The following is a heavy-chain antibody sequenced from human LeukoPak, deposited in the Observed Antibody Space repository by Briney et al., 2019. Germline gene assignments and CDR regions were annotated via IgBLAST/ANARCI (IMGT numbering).Heavy chain of an antibody. D-gene: IGHD5-12*01. V-gene: IGHV3-30*06. J-gene: IGHJ4*02. CDR3: AKGLRFVDQ. Sequence: PGGSLRLSCVASGFTFSSFAMQWVRQAPGKGLEWVAAIYWDGTNYADSGKGRFTISRDDSKNTLYLQVSSLRPEDTAVYYCAKGLRFVDQWGQGTLVTVSS. CDR2: IYWDGT. CDR1: GFTFSSFA.